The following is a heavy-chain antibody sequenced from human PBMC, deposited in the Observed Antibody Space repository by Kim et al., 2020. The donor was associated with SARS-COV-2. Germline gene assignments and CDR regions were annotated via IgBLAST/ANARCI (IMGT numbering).Heavy chain of an antibody. J-gene: IGHJ3*02. Sequence: GGSLRLSCAASGFTVSSNYMSWVRQAPGKGLEWVSVIYSGGSTYYADSVKGRFTISRDNSKNTLYLQMNSLRAEDTAVYYCASSAEDDYGVGGDAFDIWGQGTMVTVSS. CDR1: GFTVSSNY. CDR3: ASSAEDDYGVGGDAFDI. D-gene: IGHD4-17*01. CDR2: IYSGGST. V-gene: IGHV3-53*01.